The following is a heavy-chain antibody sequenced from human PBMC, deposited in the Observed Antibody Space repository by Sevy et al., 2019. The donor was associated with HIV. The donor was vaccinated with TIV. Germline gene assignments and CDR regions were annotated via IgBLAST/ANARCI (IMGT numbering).Heavy chain of an antibody. Sequence: GSLRLSCVGSGFTFSTYTMHWVRQAPGKGLEWLSSISRGRRTIYYADSLKGRFTISRDNAKNSLYLQMNSLRDEDTAVYYCAREAYYYDSREENWFDPWGQGTLVTVSS. V-gene: IGHV3-48*02. D-gene: IGHD3-22*01. CDR1: GFTFSTYT. CDR3: AREAYYYDSREENWFDP. J-gene: IGHJ5*02. CDR2: ISRGRRTI.